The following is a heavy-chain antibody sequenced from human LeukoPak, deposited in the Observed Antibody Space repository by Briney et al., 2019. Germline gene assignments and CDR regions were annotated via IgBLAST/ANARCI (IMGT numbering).Heavy chain of an antibody. CDR1: GFTFSSYE. V-gene: IGHV3-48*03. CDR3: ARGPRGYSYGVFDY. J-gene: IGHJ4*02. D-gene: IGHD5-18*01. Sequence: PGGSLRLSCAASGFTFSSYEMNWVRQAPGKGLEWVSYISSSGSTIYYADSVKGRFTISRDNAKNSLYLQMNSLRAEDTAVYYCARGPRGYSYGVFDYWGQGTLVTVSS. CDR2: ISSSGSTI.